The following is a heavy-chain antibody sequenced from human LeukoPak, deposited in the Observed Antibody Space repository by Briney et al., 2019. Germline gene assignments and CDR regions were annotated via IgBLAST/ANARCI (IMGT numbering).Heavy chain of an antibody. CDR2: IRYDGSNK. J-gene: IGHJ1*01. CDR1: GFTFSSYG. D-gene: IGHD3-10*01. CDR3: ANADYYGSGNFRH. Sequence: GGSLRLSCAASGFTFSSYGMHWVRQAPGKGLEWVAFIRYDGSNKYYADSVKGRFTISRDNSKNTLYLQMNSLRAEDTAVYYCANADYYGSGNFRHWGQGTLVTVSS. V-gene: IGHV3-30*02.